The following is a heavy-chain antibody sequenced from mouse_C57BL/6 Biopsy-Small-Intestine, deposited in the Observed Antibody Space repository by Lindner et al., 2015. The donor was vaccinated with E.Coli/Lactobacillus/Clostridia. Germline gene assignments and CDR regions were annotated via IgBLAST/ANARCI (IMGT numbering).Heavy chain of an antibody. CDR1: GYTFTGYY. CDR3: AKVQISTGGRAFDL. V-gene: IGHV1-72*04. D-gene: IGHD4-1*02. CDR2: ISPNTGDT. J-gene: IGHJ3*01. Sequence: SVKVSCKTSGYTFTGYYLHWVRQAPGQGLEYMGWISPNTGDTNFAQNFQGRVTMTRDTSLGTAYMELNRLTSDDTAVYYCAKVQISTGGRAFDLWGQGTMVTVSS.